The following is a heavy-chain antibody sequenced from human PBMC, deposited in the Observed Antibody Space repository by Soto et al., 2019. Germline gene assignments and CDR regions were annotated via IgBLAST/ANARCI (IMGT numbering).Heavy chain of an antibody. D-gene: IGHD2-2*01. Sequence: QVQLVQSGAEVKKPGSSVKVSCKASGGTFSSYAISWVRQAPGQGLEWMGGIIPIFGTASYAQKFQGRVTITADESTSTAYMELSSLRSEDTAVYYCARVGGPIVVVPAAISWFDPWGQGTLVTVSS. V-gene: IGHV1-69*01. CDR1: GGTFSSYA. CDR2: IIPIFGTA. J-gene: IGHJ5*02. CDR3: ARVGGPIVVVPAAISWFDP.